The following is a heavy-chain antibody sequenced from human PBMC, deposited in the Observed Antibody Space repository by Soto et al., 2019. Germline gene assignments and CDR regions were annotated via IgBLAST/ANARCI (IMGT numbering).Heavy chain of an antibody. Sequence: TSETLSLTCTVSGGSISSSSYYWGWIRQPPGKGLEWIGSIYYSGSTYYNPSLKSRVTISVDTSKNQFSLKLSSVIAADTAVYYCARQSITMVRGVIITLSSVDYWGQGTLVTVSS. CDR3: ARQSITMVRGVIITLSSVDY. J-gene: IGHJ4*02. CDR2: IYYSGST. V-gene: IGHV4-39*01. D-gene: IGHD3-10*01. CDR1: GGSISSSSYY.